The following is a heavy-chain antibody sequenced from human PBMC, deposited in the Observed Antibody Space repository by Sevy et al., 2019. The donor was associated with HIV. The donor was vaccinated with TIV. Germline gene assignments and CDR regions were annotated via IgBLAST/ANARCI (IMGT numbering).Heavy chain of an antibody. V-gene: IGHV3-30*04. D-gene: IGHD3-22*01. CDR3: ARDKDPYGVTMIVVVITNFDY. CDR1: GFTFSSYA. CDR2: ISYDGSNK. Sequence: GGCLRLSCAASGFTFSSYAMHWVRQAPGKGLEWVAVISYDGSNKYYADSVKGRFTISRDNSKNTLYLQMNSLRAEDTAVYYCARDKDPYGVTMIVVVITNFDYWGQGTLVTVSS. J-gene: IGHJ4*02.